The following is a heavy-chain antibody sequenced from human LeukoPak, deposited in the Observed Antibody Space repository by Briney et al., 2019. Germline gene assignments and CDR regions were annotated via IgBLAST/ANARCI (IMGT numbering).Heavy chain of an antibody. D-gene: IGHD5-18*01. CDR3: AKDQRTYSYGDFGS. J-gene: IGHJ4*02. Sequence: GGSLRLSCAASGFTFSDFAMSWVRQAPGKGLEWVSGISASGDSTYNADSVRGRFTISRDNSKNTLYLQMNSLRGEDTAVYFCAKDQRTYSYGDFGSWGQGTQVTVSS. CDR2: ISASGDST. CDR1: GFTFSDFA. V-gene: IGHV3-23*01.